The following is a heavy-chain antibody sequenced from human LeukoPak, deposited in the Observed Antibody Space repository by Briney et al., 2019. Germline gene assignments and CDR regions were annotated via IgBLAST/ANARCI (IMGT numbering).Heavy chain of an antibody. J-gene: IGHJ4*02. V-gene: IGHV3-30*03. Sequence: GGSLRLSCAASGFTVSSNYMNWVRQAPGKGLEWVAVISYDGSNKYYADSVKGRFTISRDNSKNTLYLQMNSLRAEDTAVYYCARGEQQFDYWGQGTLVTVSS. CDR3: ARGEQQFDY. CDR1: GFTVSSNY. CDR2: ISYDGSNK. D-gene: IGHD1/OR15-1a*01.